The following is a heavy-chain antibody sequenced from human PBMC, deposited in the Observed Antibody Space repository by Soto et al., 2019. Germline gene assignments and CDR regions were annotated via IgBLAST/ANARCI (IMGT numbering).Heavy chain of an antibody. Sequence: DVQLVESGGGLVQPGGSLRLSCAASGFTFSSYYMNWVRQAPGKGLEWVANIKQDGSEKNYVDSVKGRFTISRDNARNSLYLQMNSRGREDTAVYYCARDRGYCAGGTCYSVLGYWGQGILVTVSS. J-gene: IGHJ4*02. D-gene: IGHD2-15*01. CDR3: ARDRGYCAGGTCYSVLGY. CDR1: GFTFSSYY. V-gene: IGHV3-7*01. CDR2: IKQDGSEK.